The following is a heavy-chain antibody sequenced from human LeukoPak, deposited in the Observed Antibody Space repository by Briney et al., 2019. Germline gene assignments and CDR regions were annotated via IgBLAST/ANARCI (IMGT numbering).Heavy chain of an antibody. CDR1: GYTFTNHD. CDR2: ITPSGYA. V-gene: IGHV1-46*01. CDR3: ARGYYSDSSGYYPI. Sequence: ASVKVSCKASGYTFTNHDMHWVRQAPGQGLEWMGIITPSGYATYAQKFQGRVTVTRDTSTSTVYTEVSSLRSEDTAVYYCARGYYSDSSGYYPIWGQGTLVTVSS. J-gene: IGHJ4*02. D-gene: IGHD3-22*01.